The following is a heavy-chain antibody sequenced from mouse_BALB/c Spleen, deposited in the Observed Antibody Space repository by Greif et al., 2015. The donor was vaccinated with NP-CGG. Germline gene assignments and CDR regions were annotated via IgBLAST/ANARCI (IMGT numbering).Heavy chain of an antibody. CDR3: ARDPRGEHYFDY. Sequence: EVQVVESGGGLVLPGGSRKLSCAASGFTFSDYGMAWVRQAPGKGPEWVAFISNLAYSIYYADTVTGRFTISRENAKNTLYLEMSSLRSEDTAMYYCARDPRGEHYFDYWGQGTTLTVSS. J-gene: IGHJ2*01. CDR2: ISNLAYSI. D-gene: IGHD2-13*01. V-gene: IGHV5-15*02. CDR1: GFTFSDYG.